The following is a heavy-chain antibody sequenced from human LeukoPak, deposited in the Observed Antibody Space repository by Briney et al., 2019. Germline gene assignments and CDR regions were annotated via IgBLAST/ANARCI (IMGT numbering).Heavy chain of an antibody. V-gene: IGHV1-46*01. CDR3: ARDQEAFDY. J-gene: IGHJ4*02. Sequence: ASVKVSCKASGYSFTSNYIHWVRQAPGQGLEWMGMIYPRDGSTSYAQKFQGRVTVTGDTSTSTVHMELSGLRSEDTAVYYCARDQEAFDYWGQGTLVTVPS. CDR2: IYPRDGST. CDR1: GYSFTSNY.